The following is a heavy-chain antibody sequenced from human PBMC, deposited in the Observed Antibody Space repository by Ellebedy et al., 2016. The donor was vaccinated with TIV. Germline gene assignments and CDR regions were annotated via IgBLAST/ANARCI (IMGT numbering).Heavy chain of an antibody. CDR2: INLSGST. D-gene: IGHD3-9*01. J-gene: IGHJ6*03. Sequence: SETLSLTXAVYGGSFSGYYWSWVRQPPGKGLEWIGEINLSGSTNYNPSLKSRVTISVDTSKNEFSLKLSSVTAADTAVYYCARGLRLSTGFVADYYMDVWGKGTTVIVSS. V-gene: IGHV4-34*01. CDR1: GGSFSGYY. CDR3: ARGLRLSTGFVADYYMDV.